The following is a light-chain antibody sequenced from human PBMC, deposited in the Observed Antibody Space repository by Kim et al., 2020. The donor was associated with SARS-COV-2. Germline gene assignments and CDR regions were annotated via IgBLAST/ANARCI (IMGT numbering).Light chain of an antibody. V-gene: IGLV2-14*03. Sequence: QSITNSCTGTSSDVGSYNYVSWYQQHPGKAPKLMIYAVSNRPSGVSNRFSGSKPGNTASLTISGLQAEDEADYYCSSYTRSSTNYVFGTGTKVTVL. CDR3: SSYTRSSTNYV. J-gene: IGLJ1*01. CDR2: AVS. CDR1: SSDVGSYNY.